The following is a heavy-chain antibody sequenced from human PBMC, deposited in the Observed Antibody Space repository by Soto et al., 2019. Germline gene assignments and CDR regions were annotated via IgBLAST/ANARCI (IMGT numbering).Heavy chain of an antibody. J-gene: IGHJ4*02. CDR1: GFIFSNNG. CDR3: TIVRVADSALDH. Sequence: SWGSRRLSGVGSGFIFSNNGMHWVRQTPGKGLEWVAFMSYDGSDTFYADSVKGRFTISRDNSKNTLFLHMSNLRAEDTAMYYCTIVRVADSALDHWGQRTLVTVSS. CDR2: MSYDGSDT. V-gene: IGHV3-30*02. D-gene: IGHD3-10*02.